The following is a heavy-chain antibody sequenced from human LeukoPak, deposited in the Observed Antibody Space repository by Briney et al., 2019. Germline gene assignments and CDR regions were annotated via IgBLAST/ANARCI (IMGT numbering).Heavy chain of an antibody. CDR2: ISAYNGAT. J-gene: IGHJ4*02. V-gene: IGHV1-18*01. D-gene: IGHD6-13*01. CDR1: GYTFTSYA. Sequence: ASVKVSCKASGYTFTSYAISWVRQAPGQGLEWMGWISAYNGATKYAQKLQGRVTMTTDTSTSTAYVELRSLRPDDTAVYYFARDRSSSWYYFDYWGQGTLVTVSS. CDR3: ARDRSSSWYYFDY.